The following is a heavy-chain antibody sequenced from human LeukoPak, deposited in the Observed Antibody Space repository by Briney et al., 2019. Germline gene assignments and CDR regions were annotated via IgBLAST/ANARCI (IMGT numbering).Heavy chain of an antibody. J-gene: IGHJ6*03. CDR3: AKAAMVRGVITLRDYYYYYMDV. CDR2: ISGSGGST. D-gene: IGHD3-10*01. Sequence: GGSLRLSCAASEFTFSDYDMHWVRQAPGKGLEWVSAISGSGGSTYYADSVKGRFTISRDNSRNTLYLQMNSLRAEDTAVYYCAKAAMVRGVITLRDYYYYYMDVWGKGTTVTISS. V-gene: IGHV3-23*01. CDR1: EFTFSDYD.